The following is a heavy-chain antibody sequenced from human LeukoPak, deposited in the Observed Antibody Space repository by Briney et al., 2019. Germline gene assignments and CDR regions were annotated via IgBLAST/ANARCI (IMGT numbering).Heavy chain of an antibody. CDR3: ARALWFGETFPAY. V-gene: IGHV3-48*01. J-gene: IGHJ4*02. D-gene: IGHD3-10*01. CDR1: GLTISSYS. Sequence: YPGGSLRLSCAASGLTISSYSMNWVRQAPGKGLQWVSYISSSSSTIYYADSVKGRFTISRDNAKNSLYLQMNSLRAEDTAVYYCARALWFGETFPAYWGQGTLVTVSS. CDR2: ISSSSSTI.